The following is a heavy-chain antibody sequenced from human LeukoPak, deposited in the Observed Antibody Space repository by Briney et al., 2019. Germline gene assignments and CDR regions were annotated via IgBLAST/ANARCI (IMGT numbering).Heavy chain of an antibody. Sequence: GASVKVSCKASGYTLTDYYMHWVRQAPGQGLEWMGRINPNSGGTNYAQKFQGRVTMTRDTSISTVYMELSRLRSDDTAVYYCARVGYYESSGYYEYWGQGTLVTVPS. V-gene: IGHV1-2*06. CDR1: GYTLTDYY. CDR2: INPNSGGT. D-gene: IGHD3-22*01. J-gene: IGHJ4*02. CDR3: ARVGYYESSGYYEY.